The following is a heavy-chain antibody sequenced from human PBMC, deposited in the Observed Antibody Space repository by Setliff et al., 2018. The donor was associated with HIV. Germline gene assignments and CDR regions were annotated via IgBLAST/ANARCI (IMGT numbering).Heavy chain of an antibody. V-gene: IGHV1-69*10. CDR1: GTAFSTYL. D-gene: IGHD2-21*01. J-gene: IGHJ4*02. Sequence: SVKVSCKASGTAFSTYLFTWVRQAPGQGFEWMGGIIPILGTEKYAQKFHGRVTLTADMSTNTAYMELRSLTSEDTAVYYCARDHQTMLWLDYWGQGTLVTVSS. CDR3: ARDHQTMLWLDY. CDR2: IIPILGTE.